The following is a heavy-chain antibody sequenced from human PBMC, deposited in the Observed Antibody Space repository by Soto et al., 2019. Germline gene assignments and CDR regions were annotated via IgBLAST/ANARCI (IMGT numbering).Heavy chain of an antibody. CDR2: ISAYNGNT. Sequence: GASVKVSCKASGYTFTSYGISWVRQAPGQGLEWMGWISAYNGNTNYAQKLQGRVTMTTDTSTSTAYMELRSLRSDDTAVYYCARTRSWSPLVLGWFDPWGQGTLVTVSS. J-gene: IGHJ5*02. V-gene: IGHV1-18*01. D-gene: IGHD6-13*01. CDR3: ARTRSWSPLVLGWFDP. CDR1: GYTFTSYG.